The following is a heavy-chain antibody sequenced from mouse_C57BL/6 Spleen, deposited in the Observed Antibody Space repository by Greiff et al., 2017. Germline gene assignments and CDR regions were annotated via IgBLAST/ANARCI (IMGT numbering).Heavy chain of an antibody. CDR3: ARWGRYDYDVNYAMDC. CDR2: IDPSDSYT. Sequence: QVQLQQPGAELVMPGASVKLSCKASGYTFTSYWMHWVKQRPGQGLEWIGEIDPSDSYTNYNQKFKGKSTLTVDKSSSPAYMQLSSLTSEDSAVYYCARWGRYDYDVNYAMDCWGQGTSVTVSS. V-gene: IGHV1-69*01. CDR1: GYTFTSYW. J-gene: IGHJ4*01. D-gene: IGHD2-4*01.